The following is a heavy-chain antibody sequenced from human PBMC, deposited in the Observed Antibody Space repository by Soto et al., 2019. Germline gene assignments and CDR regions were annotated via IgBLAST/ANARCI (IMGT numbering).Heavy chain of an antibody. V-gene: IGHV3-74*01. D-gene: IGHD6-19*01. CDR1: GFTFSSYW. CDR3: ARDDLAVAGTSYYYYYGMDV. Sequence: EVQLVESGGGLVQPGGSLRLSCAASGFTFSSYWMHWVRQAPGKGLVWVSRINSDGSSTSYADSVKGRFTISRDNAKNTLYLQMNSLRAEDTAVYYCARDDLAVAGTSYYYYYGMDVWGQGTTVTVSS. CDR2: INSDGSST. J-gene: IGHJ6*02.